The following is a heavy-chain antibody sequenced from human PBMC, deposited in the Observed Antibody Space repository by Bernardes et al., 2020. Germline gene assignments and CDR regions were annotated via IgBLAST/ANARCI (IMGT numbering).Heavy chain of an antibody. CDR2: IKSDWSDT. V-gene: IGHV3-74*01. J-gene: IGHJ4*02. CDR1: GFTFSSYW. CDR3: ARGLPEVLDY. Sequence: GGSLRLSCAASGFTFSSYWMHWVRQAPGQGLEWVSRIKSDWSDTSYADSVKGRFTISRDNAKNTVYLQMNSLRAEDTAVYYCARGLPEVLDYWGQGTLVTVSA. D-gene: IGHD5-12*01.